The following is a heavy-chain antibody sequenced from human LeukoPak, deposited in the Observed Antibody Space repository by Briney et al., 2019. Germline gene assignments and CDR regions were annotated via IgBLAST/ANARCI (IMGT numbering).Heavy chain of an antibody. CDR2: INHSGST. CDR3: ARGMGY. J-gene: IGHJ4*02. V-gene: IGHV4-34*01. CDR1: GGSFSGYY. Sequence: SETLSLTCAVYGGSFSGYYWSWIRQPPGKGLEWIGEINHSGSTNYNPSLKNRVTISVDTSKNQFSLKLSSVTAADTAVYYCARGMGYWGQGTLVTVSS.